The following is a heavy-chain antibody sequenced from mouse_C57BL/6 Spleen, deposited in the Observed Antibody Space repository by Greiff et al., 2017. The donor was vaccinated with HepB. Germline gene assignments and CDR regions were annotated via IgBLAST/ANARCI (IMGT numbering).Heavy chain of an antibody. J-gene: IGHJ3*01. CDR1: GYTFTSYW. CDR2: IDPSDSYT. D-gene: IGHD1-1*01. Sequence: VQLQQPGAELVMPGASVKLSCKASGYTFTSYWMHWVKQRPGQGLEWIGEIDPSDSYTNYNQKFKGKSTLTVDKSSSTAYMQLSSLTSEDSAVYYCARGAYYYGSSYAWFAYWGQGTLVTVSA. CDR3: ARGAYYYGSSYAWFAY. V-gene: IGHV1-69*01.